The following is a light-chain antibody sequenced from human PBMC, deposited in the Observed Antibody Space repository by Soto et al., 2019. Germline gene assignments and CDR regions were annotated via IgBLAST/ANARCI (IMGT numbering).Light chain of an antibody. CDR2: DAS. J-gene: IGKJ5*01. CDR1: QDISDV. CDR3: QQFYDLLIT. V-gene: IGKV1-33*01. Sequence: NMSLSALSASFGEKVITTCPASQDISDVLNWYQQQPGKAPKVLIYDASKLQTGVPSRFSGRGSGKDFTFTISSLQPDDSGTYYCQQFYDLLITFGQVTRLEI.